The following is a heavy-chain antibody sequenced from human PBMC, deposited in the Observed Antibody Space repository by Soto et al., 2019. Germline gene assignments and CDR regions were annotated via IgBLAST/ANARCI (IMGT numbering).Heavy chain of an antibody. CDR3: ARELYSCGAECPYYMAY. Sequence: ASVKVSCKTSGYTFVDYFIHWVRQAPGQGLEWMGIISLRHHSTSYAQKFQDRLSVTRDPSSTTIYMELSSLRSEDTAVYYCARELYSCGAECPYYMAYWGQGTPVTVSS. D-gene: IGHD2-21*01. J-gene: IGHJ4*02. CDR1: GYTFVDYF. V-gene: IGHV1-46*01. CDR2: ISLRHHST.